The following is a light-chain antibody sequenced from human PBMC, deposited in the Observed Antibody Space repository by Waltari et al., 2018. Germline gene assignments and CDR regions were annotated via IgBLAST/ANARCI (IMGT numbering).Light chain of an antibody. CDR1: TPNIGNEY. Sequence: QSVLTQPPSVSATPGQKVTISCSGSTPNIGNEYVSWYQQLPRTAPKLLIYKNDNRPSGIPDRFSGSKSGTSATLGITGLQTGDEAHYYCGAWDSSVSAYVFGTGTEVTVL. V-gene: IGLV1-51*01. J-gene: IGLJ1*01. CDR3: GAWDSSVSAYV. CDR2: KND.